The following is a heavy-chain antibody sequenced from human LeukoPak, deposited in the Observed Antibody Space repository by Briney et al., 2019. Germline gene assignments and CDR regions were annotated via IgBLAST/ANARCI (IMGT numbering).Heavy chain of an antibody. CDR1: GFTVSSNY. Sequence: GGSLRLSCAASGFTVSSNYMSWVRQAPGKGLEWVSSISSSSSYIYYADSVKGRFTISRDNAKNSLYLQMNSLRAEDTAVYYCARDWQQLIPGGYYYYYYMDVWGKGTTVTVSS. J-gene: IGHJ6*03. V-gene: IGHV3-21*01. CDR3: ARDWQQLIPGGYYYYYYMDV. D-gene: IGHD6-13*01. CDR2: ISSSSSYI.